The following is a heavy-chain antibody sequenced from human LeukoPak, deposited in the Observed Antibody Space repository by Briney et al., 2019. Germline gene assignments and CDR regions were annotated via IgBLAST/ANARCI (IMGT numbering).Heavy chain of an antibody. CDR2: IGGRGSNI. CDR1: GFTFSSYS. D-gene: IGHD6-13*01. V-gene: IGHV3-48*01. Sequence: GGSLRLSCAASGFTFSSYSMNWVRQAPGKGLEWVSYIGGRGSNICYADSVKGRFTISRDNAKNSVNLQMNSLRAEDTAVYYCARDTKDYLAAAGFDYWGQGTLVTVSS. J-gene: IGHJ4*02. CDR3: ARDTKDYLAAAGFDY.